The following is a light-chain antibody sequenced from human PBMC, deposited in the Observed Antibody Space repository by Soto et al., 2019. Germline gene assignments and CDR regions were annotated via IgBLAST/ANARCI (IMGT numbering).Light chain of an antibody. CDR3: QQYYNTPPYT. J-gene: IGKJ2*01. CDR2: WAS. Sequence: DIVMTQSPDSLAVSLGERATINCKSSQSLLYIFNNKNYLAWYQQKPGQPPKLLIYWASTRESGVPDRFSGSGSGTDFTLTISSLQAEDVAIYYFQQYYNTPPYTFGQGTKLEIK. V-gene: IGKV4-1*01. CDR1: QSLLYIFNNKNY.